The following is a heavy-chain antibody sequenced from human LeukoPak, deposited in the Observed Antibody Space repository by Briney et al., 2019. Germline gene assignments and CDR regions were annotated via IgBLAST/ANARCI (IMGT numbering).Heavy chain of an antibody. J-gene: IGHJ4*02. Sequence: GGSLRLSCAASGFTFSNAWMSWVRQAPGKGLEWVGRIKSKTDGGTTDYAAPVKGRFTISRDDSKNTLYLQMNSLKTEDTAVYYCAKDRGGGSGSDYSSSYYYFDYWGQGTLVAVSS. CDR3: AKDRGGGSGSDYSSSYYYFDY. CDR2: IKSKTDGGTT. D-gene: IGHD5-12*01. V-gene: IGHV3-15*01. CDR1: GFTFSNAW.